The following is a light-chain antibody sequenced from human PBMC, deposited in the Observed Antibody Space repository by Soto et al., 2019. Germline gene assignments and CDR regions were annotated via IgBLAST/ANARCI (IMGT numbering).Light chain of an antibody. CDR1: SSDVGAYNY. J-gene: IGLJ3*02. Sequence: QSALTQPASVSGSPGQSITISCTGTSSDVGAYNYVSWYQQHPGKVPKLMIFDVSNLPSVGISSRFSGSKSGNTASLTISGLQAEDEADYYCSSYTTSHTRVFGGGTNVTVL. CDR3: SSYTTSHTRV. V-gene: IGLV2-14*01. CDR2: DVS.